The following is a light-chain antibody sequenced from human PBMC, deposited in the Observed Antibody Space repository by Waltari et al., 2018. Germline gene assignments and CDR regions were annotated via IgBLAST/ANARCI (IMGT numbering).Light chain of an antibody. J-gene: IGLJ2*01. V-gene: IGLV2-23*02. Sequence: QSALTQPASVSGSPGQSITISCTGTSSHVGTYNLFSWYQHHPGKAPKLMIYEVSKRPSGVSYRFSGSKSGNTASLTISGLQTDDEADYYCCSYAGSSTVVFGGGTKLTVL. CDR3: CSYAGSSTVV. CDR1: SSHVGTYNL. CDR2: EVS.